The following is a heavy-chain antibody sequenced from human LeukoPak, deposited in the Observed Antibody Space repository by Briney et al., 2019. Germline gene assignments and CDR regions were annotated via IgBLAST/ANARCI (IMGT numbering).Heavy chain of an antibody. CDR3: AWVDYYGSGSYYVALNWFDP. CDR2: INHSGST. Sequence: SETLSLTCAVYGGSFSGYYWSWIRQPPGKGLEWIGEINHSGSTNYNPSLKSRVTISVDTSKNQFSLKLSSVTAADTAVYYCAWVDYYGSGSYYVALNWFDPWGQGTLVTVSS. J-gene: IGHJ5*02. V-gene: IGHV4-34*01. CDR1: GGSFSGYY. D-gene: IGHD3-10*01.